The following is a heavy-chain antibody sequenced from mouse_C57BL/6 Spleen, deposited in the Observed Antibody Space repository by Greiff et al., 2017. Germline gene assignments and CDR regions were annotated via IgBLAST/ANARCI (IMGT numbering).Heavy chain of an antibody. CDR2: IYPRDGST. Sequence: VQLQQSGPELVKPGASVKLSCKASGYNITSYDINWVKQRPGQGLEWIGWIYPRDGSTKYNAKFKGKATMTVDTSSSTAYMELHSLTSEDSAVYCCARRDDYDPSYFDYWGQGTTLTVSS. D-gene: IGHD2-4*01. V-gene: IGHV1-85*01. J-gene: IGHJ2*01. CDR3: ARRDDYDPSYFDY. CDR1: GYNITSYD.